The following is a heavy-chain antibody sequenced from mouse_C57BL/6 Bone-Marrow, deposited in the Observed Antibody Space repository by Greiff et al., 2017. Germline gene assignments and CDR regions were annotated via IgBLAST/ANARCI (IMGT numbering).Heavy chain of an antibody. V-gene: IGHV1-62-2*01. D-gene: IGHD1-1*01. Sequence: VQLKESGAELVKPGASVKLSCKASGYTFTESTIHWVKQRPGQGLEWIGWFYPGSGSIKYTEKFKDKVTLTADKSSSTVYMELSSWTSEDSAGYFCARHEEAYYGSSYFAYWGQGTLVTVSA. CDR1: GYTFTEST. CDR2: FYPGSGSI. J-gene: IGHJ3*01. CDR3: ARHEEAYYGSSYFAY.